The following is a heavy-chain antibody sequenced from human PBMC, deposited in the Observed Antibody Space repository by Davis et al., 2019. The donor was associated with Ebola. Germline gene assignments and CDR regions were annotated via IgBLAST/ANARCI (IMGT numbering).Heavy chain of an antibody. V-gene: IGHV3-48*02. CDR2: ITSASTTI. CDR1: GFTFSPYS. CDR3: ARSVAGFFDH. J-gene: IGHJ4*02. D-gene: IGHD6-19*01. Sequence: GGSLRLSCAASGFTFSPYSMNWVRQAPGKGLEWVSYITSASTTIHYADSVKGRFTISRDNAKNSVYLQMNSLRDEDTAVYYCARSVAGFFDHWGQGTLVTVSS.